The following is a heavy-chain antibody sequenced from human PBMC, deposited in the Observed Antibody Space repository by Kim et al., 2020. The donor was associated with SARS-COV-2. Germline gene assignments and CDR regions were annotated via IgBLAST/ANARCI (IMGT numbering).Heavy chain of an antibody. V-gene: IGHV3-23*03. Sequence: GGSLRLSCAASGFTFSSYAMSWVRQAPGKGLEWVSVIYSGGSSTYYADSVKGRFTISRDNSKNTLYLQMNGLRAEDTAVYYCAKVGKQQLVPDYWGQGTLVTVSS. CDR3: AKVGKQQLVPDY. CDR1: GFTFSSYA. D-gene: IGHD6-13*01. J-gene: IGHJ4*02. CDR2: IYSGGSST.